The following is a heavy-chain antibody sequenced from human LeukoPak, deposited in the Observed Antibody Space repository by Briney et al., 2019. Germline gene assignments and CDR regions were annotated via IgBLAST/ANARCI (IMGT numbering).Heavy chain of an antibody. J-gene: IGHJ4*02. CDR1: GYTFTSYD. D-gene: IGHD1-26*01. CDR3: ARVPGNSGNLGDLGY. CDR2: MNPNSGNT. Sequence: GASVKVSCKASGYTFTSYDINGVRQATGQGLEWMGWMNPNSGNTGYAQTFQGRVTMTRNTSISTAYMELSSLRSVDTAVYYCARVPGNSGNLGDLGYWGQGTLVTVSS. V-gene: IGHV1-8*01.